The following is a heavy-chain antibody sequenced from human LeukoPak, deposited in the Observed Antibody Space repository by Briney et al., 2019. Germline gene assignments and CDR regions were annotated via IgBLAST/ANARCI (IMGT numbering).Heavy chain of an antibody. CDR2: INSDGYSI. J-gene: IGHJ4*02. CDR3: ARAIAVAGTDS. V-gene: IGHV3-74*01. Sequence: GGSLRLSCAASGFTFDDYGMSWVRQAPGKGPVWLARINSDGYSISYADSVKGRFTISSDNAKNTLYLQMNTLRAEDTAMYYCARAIAVAGTDSWGQGTLVTVSS. D-gene: IGHD6-19*01. CDR1: GFTFDDYG.